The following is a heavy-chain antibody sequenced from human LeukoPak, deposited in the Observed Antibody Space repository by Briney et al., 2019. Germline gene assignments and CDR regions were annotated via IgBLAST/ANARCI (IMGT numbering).Heavy chain of an antibody. Sequence: SETLSLTCTVSGGSISSGDYYWSWIRQPPGKGLEWIGYIYYSESTYYNPSLKSRVTISVDTSKNQFSLKLSSVTAADTAVYYCATDTPSIAAAGNYYYGMDVWGQGTTVTVSS. D-gene: IGHD6-13*01. CDR2: IYYSEST. V-gene: IGHV4-30-4*01. CDR1: GGSISSGDYY. J-gene: IGHJ6*02. CDR3: ATDTPSIAAAGNYYYGMDV.